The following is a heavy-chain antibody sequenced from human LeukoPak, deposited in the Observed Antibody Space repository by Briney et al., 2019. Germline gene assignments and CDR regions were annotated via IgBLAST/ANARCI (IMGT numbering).Heavy chain of an antibody. CDR2: IYYSGST. V-gene: IGHV4-59*12. Sequence: SETLSLTCTVSGGSISSYYWSWIRQPPGKGLEWIGYIYYSGSTNYNPSLKSRVTISADTSRNHFSLNLSSVTAADTAVYYCARGRSGSSSGWPKRYYFDYWGQGTLVTVSS. CDR3: ARGRSGSSSGWPKRYYFDY. CDR1: GGSISSYY. J-gene: IGHJ4*02. D-gene: IGHD6-19*01.